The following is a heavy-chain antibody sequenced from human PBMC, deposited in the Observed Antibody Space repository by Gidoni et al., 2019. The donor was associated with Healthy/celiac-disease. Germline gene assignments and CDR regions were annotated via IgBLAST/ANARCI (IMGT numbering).Heavy chain of an antibody. J-gene: IGHJ4*02. CDR1: AFTFSGSA. V-gene: IGHV3-73*02. Sequence: EVQLVESGGGLVQPGGSLKLSCAASAFTFSGSAMHWVRQASGKGLEWVGRSRSKANSYATAYAASVKGRFTISRDDSKNTAYLQMNSLKTEDTAVYYCTRVAVAGPHFDYWGQGTLVTVSS. CDR2: SRSKANSYAT. CDR3: TRVAVAGPHFDY. D-gene: IGHD6-19*01.